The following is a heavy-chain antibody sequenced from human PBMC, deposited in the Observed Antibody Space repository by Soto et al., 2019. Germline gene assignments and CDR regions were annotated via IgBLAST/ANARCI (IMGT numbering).Heavy chain of an antibody. CDR1: GGSISSYY. D-gene: IGHD3-10*01. CDR3: ARSWGFGEQNWFDP. V-gene: IGHV4-4*07. Sequence: QVQLQESGPGLVKPSETLSLTCTVSGGSISSYYWSWIRQPAGKGLEWIGRIYTSGSTNYNPALKSRVTMSVDTSKNQFSLKLSSVTAADTAVYYCARSWGFGEQNWFDPWGQGTLVTVSS. J-gene: IGHJ5*02. CDR2: IYTSGST.